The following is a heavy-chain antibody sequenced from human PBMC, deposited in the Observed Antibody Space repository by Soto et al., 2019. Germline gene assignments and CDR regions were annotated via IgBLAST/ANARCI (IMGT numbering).Heavy chain of an antibody. CDR3: AKQGAARPWRVSSDY. Sequence: PGGSLRLSCAASGFTFSRKWMSWVRQAPGKGLEWVANIKEDGSEKYYVDSMKGRFTISRDNSKNTMYLQMNSLRAEDTAVYYCAKQGAARPWRVSSDYWGQGTLVTVSS. J-gene: IGHJ4*02. CDR1: GFTFSRKW. CDR2: IKEDGSEK. D-gene: IGHD6-6*01. V-gene: IGHV3-7*05.